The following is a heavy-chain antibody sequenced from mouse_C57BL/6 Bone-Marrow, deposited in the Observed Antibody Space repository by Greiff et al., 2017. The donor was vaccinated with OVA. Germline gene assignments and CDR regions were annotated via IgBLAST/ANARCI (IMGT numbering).Heavy chain of an antibody. CDR2: IDPENGDT. V-gene: IGHV14-4*01. CDR1: GFNIKDDY. CDR3: TTTPDGYDDYYAMDY. J-gene: IGHJ4*01. D-gene: IGHD2-2*01. Sequence: EVKLMESGAELVRPGASVKLSCTASGFNIKDDYMPWVKQRPEQGLEWIGWIDPENGDTEYASKFQGKATITVDTSSNTAYLQLSSLTSEDTAVYYCTTTPDGYDDYYAMDYWGQGTSVTVSS.